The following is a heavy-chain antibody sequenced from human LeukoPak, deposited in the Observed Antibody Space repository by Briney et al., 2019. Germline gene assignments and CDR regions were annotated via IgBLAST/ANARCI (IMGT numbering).Heavy chain of an antibody. V-gene: IGHV1-24*01. D-gene: IGHD6-19*01. CDR2: FDPEDGET. Sequence: ASVKVSCKVSGCTLTELSMHWVRQAPGKGLEWMGGFDPEDGETIYAQKFQGRVTMTEDTSTDTAYMELSSLRSEDTAVYYCATHLRGWYSAFDIWGQGTMVTVSS. CDR1: GCTLTELS. CDR3: ATHLRGWYSAFDI. J-gene: IGHJ3*02.